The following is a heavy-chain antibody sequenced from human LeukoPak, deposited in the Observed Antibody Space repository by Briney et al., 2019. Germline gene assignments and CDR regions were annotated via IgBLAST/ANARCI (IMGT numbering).Heavy chain of an antibody. CDR2: IYYSGST. J-gene: IGHJ4*02. V-gene: IGHV4-39*02. Sequence: PSETLSLTCTVSGGSISSSSYYWGWIRQPPGKGLEWIGSIYYSGSTYYNPSLKSRVTISVDTSKNQFSLKLSSVTAADTAVYYCARDHEWTMIVVDGGYYFDYWGQGTLVTVSS. D-gene: IGHD3-22*01. CDR3: ARDHEWTMIVVDGGYYFDY. CDR1: GGSISSSSYY.